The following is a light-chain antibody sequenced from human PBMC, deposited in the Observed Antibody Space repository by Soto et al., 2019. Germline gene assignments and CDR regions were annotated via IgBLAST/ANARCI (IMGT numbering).Light chain of an antibody. CDR2: DVS. V-gene: IGLV2-14*01. Sequence: QSALTQPASVSGSPGQSITISCTGTSSDVGVYNYVSWYQQHPGKAPKLMIYDVSSRPSEVSNRFSGSKSGNTASLSISGLQTEDEADYYCSAYTISSTYVFGAGPKVTVL. J-gene: IGLJ1*01. CDR3: SAYTISSTYV. CDR1: SSDVGVYNY.